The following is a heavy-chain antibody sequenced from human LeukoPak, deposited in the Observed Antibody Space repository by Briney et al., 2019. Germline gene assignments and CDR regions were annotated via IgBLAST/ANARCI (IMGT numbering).Heavy chain of an antibody. Sequence: GESLKISCKGSGYSFSSYWIGWVRQMPGKGLEWMGIIYPGDSDTRYSPSFQGQVTISVDRSISTAYMELSSLRSEDTAVYYCARVPSRGFDWRTNWFDPWGQGTLVTVSS. J-gene: IGHJ5*02. CDR3: ARVPSRGFDWRTNWFDP. V-gene: IGHV5-51*01. CDR2: IYPGDSDT. D-gene: IGHD3-9*01. CDR1: GYSFSSYW.